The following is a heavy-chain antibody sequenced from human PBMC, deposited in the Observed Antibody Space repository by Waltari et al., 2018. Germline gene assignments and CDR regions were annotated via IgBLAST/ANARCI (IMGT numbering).Heavy chain of an antibody. CDR1: GFSFYTYP. J-gene: IGHJ4*02. CDR2: INWDSSDT. D-gene: IGHD1-26*01. Sequence: EVQLVESGGGLVQPGRSLSLPCAASGFSFYTYPVPWVRKAPGKGLEWVSGINWDSSDTAYADSVKGRFTISRDNAKNSLYLQMNSLRTEDTAFYYCAKDLYSGSDNRIFDFWGQGTLVTVSS. CDR3: AKDLYSGSDNRIFDF. V-gene: IGHV3-9*01.